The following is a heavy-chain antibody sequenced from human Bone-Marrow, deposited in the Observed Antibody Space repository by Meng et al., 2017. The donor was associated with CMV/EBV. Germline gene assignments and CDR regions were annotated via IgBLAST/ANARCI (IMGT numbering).Heavy chain of an antibody. CDR1: GFTFSIYS. Sequence: GESLKISCAASGFTFSIYSMNWVRQAPGKGLEWVSSISSSSSSYTYYAGSVKGRFTISRDTAKNSVYLQMNNLRVEDTAVYYCARDWPAPFDFWCQGTVVTVSS. CDR3: ARDWPAPFDF. D-gene: IGHD2-15*01. CDR2: ISSSSSSYT. V-gene: IGHV3-21*01. J-gene: IGHJ4*02.